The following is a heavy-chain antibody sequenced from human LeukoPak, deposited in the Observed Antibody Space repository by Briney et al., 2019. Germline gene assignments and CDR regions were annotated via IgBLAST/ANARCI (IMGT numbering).Heavy chain of an antibody. V-gene: IGHV1-69*13. J-gene: IGHJ4*02. CDR2: IIPIFGTA. CDR3: ARGGGTMIVPE. Sequence: SVKVSCKASGHTFTGYYMHWVRQAPGQGLEWMGGIIPIFGTANYAQKFQGRVTITADESTSTAYMELSSLRSEDTAVYYCARGGGTMIVPEWGQGTLVTVSS. D-gene: IGHD3-22*01. CDR1: GHTFTGYY.